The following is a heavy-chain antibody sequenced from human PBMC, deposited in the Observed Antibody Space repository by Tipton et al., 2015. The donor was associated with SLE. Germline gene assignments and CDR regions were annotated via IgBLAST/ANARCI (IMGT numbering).Heavy chain of an antibody. CDR3: ARSITIFGVGDAFDP. V-gene: IGHV4-31*03. CDR2: IYYSGTT. CDR1: GAAISSGGYY. J-gene: IGHJ5*02. Sequence: TLSLTCTVSGAAISSGGYYWTWIRQQPGKGLEWIGYIYYSGTTYYNPSLKSRLTVSVDTSKNQFSLILSAVTAADTAVYFCARSITIFGVGDAFDPWGQGTLVIVSS. D-gene: IGHD3-3*01.